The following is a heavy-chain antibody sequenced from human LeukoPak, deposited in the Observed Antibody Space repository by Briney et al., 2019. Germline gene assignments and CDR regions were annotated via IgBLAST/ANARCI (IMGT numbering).Heavy chain of an antibody. J-gene: IGHJ4*02. CDR1: GGSISSGGYY. CDR3: ARGGRGSTNSWLDY. CDR2: IYHSGST. V-gene: IGHV4-30-2*01. Sequence: PSQTLSLTCTVSGGSISSGGYYWSWIRQPPGKGLEWIGYIYHSGSTYYNPSLKSRVTISVDTSKNQFSLKLSSVTAADTAVYYCARGGRGSTNSWLDYWGQGTLVTVSS. D-gene: IGHD6-13*01.